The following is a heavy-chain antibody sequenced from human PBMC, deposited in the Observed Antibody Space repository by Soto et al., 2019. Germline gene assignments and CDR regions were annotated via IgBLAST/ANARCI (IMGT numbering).Heavy chain of an antibody. CDR2: IFHGGNT. Sequence: PSETLSLTCVVSGFFISSGNYWGWIRKPPGKGLEWIRSIFHGGNTYYNPSLKSRVTISVDMSKNQFSLKLNSVTAADTAVYYCARARWYDAFDVWGQGTVVTVSS. CDR3: ARARWYDAFDV. V-gene: IGHV4-38-2*01. D-gene: IGHD2-15*01. CDR1: GFFISSGNY. J-gene: IGHJ3*01.